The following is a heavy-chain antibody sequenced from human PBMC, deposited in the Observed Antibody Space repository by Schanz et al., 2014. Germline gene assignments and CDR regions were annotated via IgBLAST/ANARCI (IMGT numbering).Heavy chain of an antibody. CDR2: INPNSGGT. D-gene: IGHD5-12*01. J-gene: IGHJ4*02. CDR3: ARAAYGGYTSTPLRY. Sequence: QVQLVQSGAEVKKPGASVKVSCQASGYTFTGYFIHWVRQAPGQGLEWMGRINPNSGGTIYAQRFQGRVTMTRDMSISTAYMEMSRLRSEDTAVYYCARAAYGGYTSTPLRYWGQGTLVTVSS. V-gene: IGHV1-2*06. CDR1: GYTFTGYF.